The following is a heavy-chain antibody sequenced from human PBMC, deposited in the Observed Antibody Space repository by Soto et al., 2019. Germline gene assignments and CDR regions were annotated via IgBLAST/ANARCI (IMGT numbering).Heavy chain of an antibody. Sequence: ASVKVSCKASGYTFTTYSMHWVRQAPGQRLEWMGWIHAGNGNTEHSQKFQGRVTITRDTSASTAYLELGSLRSEDTAVYYCARAACSSTSCYNYYAYGMDVWGQGTAVTVSS. CDR2: IHAGNGNT. V-gene: IGHV1-3*01. J-gene: IGHJ6*02. D-gene: IGHD2-2*01. CDR3: ARAACSSTSCYNYYAYGMDV. CDR1: GYTFTTYS.